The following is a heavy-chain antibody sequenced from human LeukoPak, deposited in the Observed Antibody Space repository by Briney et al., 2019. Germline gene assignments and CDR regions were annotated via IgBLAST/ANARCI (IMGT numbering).Heavy chain of an antibody. J-gene: IGHJ3*02. Sequence: GGSLRLSCAASGFTFSSYSMNWVRQAPGKGLEWVSSISSSSSYIYYADSVKGRFTISRDNAENSLYLQMNSLRAEDTAVYYCARDMRDAGITMIVVGAFDIWGQGAMVTVSS. CDR2: ISSSSSYI. D-gene: IGHD3-22*01. CDR1: GFTFSSYS. CDR3: ARDMRDAGITMIVVGAFDI. V-gene: IGHV3-21*01.